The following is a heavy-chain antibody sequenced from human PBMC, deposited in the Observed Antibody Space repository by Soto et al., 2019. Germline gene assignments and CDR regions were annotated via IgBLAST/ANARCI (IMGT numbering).Heavy chain of an antibody. CDR2: INAGNGNT. CDR1: GYTFTSYA. Sequence: QVQLVQSGAEVKKPGASVKVSCKASGYTFTSYAMHWVRQAPGQRLEWMGWINAGNGNTKYSQKFQGRVTITRDTSASTAYMELSSLRSEDTAVYYCAGRSSWYGDFDYWGQGTLVTVSS. J-gene: IGHJ4*02. D-gene: IGHD6-13*01. V-gene: IGHV1-3*01. CDR3: AGRSSWYGDFDY.